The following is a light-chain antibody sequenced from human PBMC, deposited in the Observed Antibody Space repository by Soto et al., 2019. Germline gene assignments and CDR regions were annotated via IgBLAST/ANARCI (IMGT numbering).Light chain of an antibody. CDR1: QSISGA. CDR2: GAS. J-gene: IGKJ1*01. Sequence: EIVVTQSPAALSVSRGGRATLSCRASQSISGALAWYQQKPGQAPRLLIYGASTRATTFPARFSGSGSGTDFTLTISSLQSEDFAVYYCQQYNNWPWTFGQGTKVDIK. CDR3: QQYNNWPWT. V-gene: IGKV3-15*01.